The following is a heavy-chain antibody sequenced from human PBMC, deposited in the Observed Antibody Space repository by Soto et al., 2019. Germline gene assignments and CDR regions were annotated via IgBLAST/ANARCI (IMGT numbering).Heavy chain of an antibody. Sequence: QVLLVETGGGVVQPGRSLRLSCEASGFTFRTFGMHWVRQAPGKGPEWLSVIWNDGSKKFYADSVRGRFTISRDNSNNTLYLQMDSLRPEDTAVYYCVTGNQNFFDYWGQGTLVIVSS. D-gene: IGHD1-1*01. CDR3: VTGNQNFFDY. CDR2: IWNDGSKK. J-gene: IGHJ4*02. V-gene: IGHV3-33*01. CDR1: GFTFRTFG.